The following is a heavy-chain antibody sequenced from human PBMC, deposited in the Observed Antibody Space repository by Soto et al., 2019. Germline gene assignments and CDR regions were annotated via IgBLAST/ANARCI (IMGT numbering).Heavy chain of an antibody. J-gene: IGHJ4*02. CDR1: GYPFSSIG. Sequence: ASVKVSCKASGYPFSSIGISWVRQAPGQGLEWMGWISPYNRNTYYAQRLQGRVTMTTDTSTSTAYMELRSLRSDDTAVYFCERDLDGSGNYYTDYWGQGTLVTVSS. D-gene: IGHD3-10*01. CDR3: ERDLDGSGNYYTDY. V-gene: IGHV1-18*01. CDR2: ISPYNRNT.